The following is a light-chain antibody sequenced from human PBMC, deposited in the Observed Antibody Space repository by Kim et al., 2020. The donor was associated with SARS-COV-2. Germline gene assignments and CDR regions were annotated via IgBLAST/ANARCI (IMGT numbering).Light chain of an antibody. Sequence: QSVLTQPRSVSGSPGQSVTISCTGSSNDVGGYDYVSWYQHHPGKAPKLIIYAVTERPSGVPDRFSGSKSGNTASLIIFGLQAEDEADYFCCSYAGSSTLVFGGGTQLTVL. CDR1: SNDVGGYDY. CDR3: CSYAGSSTLV. CDR2: AVT. J-gene: IGLJ2*01. V-gene: IGLV2-11*01.